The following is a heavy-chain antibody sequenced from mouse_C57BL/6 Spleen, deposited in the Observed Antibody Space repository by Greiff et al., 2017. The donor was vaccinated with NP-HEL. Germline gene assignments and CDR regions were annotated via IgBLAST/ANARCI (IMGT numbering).Heavy chain of an antibody. D-gene: IGHD2-4*01. CDR2: IYPGSGST. J-gene: IGHJ4*01. CDR1: GYTFTSYW. V-gene: IGHV1-55*01. CDR3: AREGYDYDEGYYAMDY. Sequence: QVQLQQSGAELVKPGASVKMSCKASGYTFTSYWITWVKQRPGQGLEWIGDIYPGSGSTNYNEKFKSKATLTVDTSSSTAYMQLSSLTSEDSAVYYCAREGYDYDEGYYAMDYWGQGTSVTVSS.